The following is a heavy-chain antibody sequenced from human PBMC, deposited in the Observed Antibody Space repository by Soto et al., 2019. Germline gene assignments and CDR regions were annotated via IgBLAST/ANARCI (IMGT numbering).Heavy chain of an antibody. V-gene: IGHV4-61*01. CDR1: GGSVNSGSYY. CDR3: ARVTQYYDSSGYFYNWFDP. Sequence: PSETLSLTCTVSGGSVNSGSYYWSWIRQPPGKGLEWIGYIYYSGSTNYNPSLKSRVTISVDTSKNQFSLKLSSVTAADTAVYYCARVTQYYDSSGYFYNWFDPWGQGTLVTVS. D-gene: IGHD3-22*01. CDR2: IYYSGST. J-gene: IGHJ5*02.